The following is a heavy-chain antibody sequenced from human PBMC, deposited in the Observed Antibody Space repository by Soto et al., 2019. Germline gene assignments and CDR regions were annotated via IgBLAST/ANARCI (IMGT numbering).Heavy chain of an antibody. J-gene: IGHJ5*02. CDR1: GYTFTHYG. CDR3: ASTPWPRFSWFDP. V-gene: IGHV1-18*01. Sequence: GAPVKVSCKASGYTFTHYGISWVRQAPGQGLEWMGWISAYNGNTNYAQKLQGRVTMTTDTSTSTAYMELRSLRSDDTAVYYCASTPWPRFSWFDPWGQGTLVTVSS. CDR2: ISAYNGNT.